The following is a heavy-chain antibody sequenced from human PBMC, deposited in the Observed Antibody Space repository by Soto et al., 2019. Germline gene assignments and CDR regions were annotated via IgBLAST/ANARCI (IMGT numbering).Heavy chain of an antibody. Sequence: PSETLSLTCTVSGGSISSGDYYWSWIRQPPGKGLEWIGYIYYSGSTYYNPSLKSRATISVDTSKNQFSLKLSSVTAADTAVYYCARGGIAAAGQNWFDPWGQGTLVTVSS. CDR2: IYYSGST. D-gene: IGHD6-13*01. CDR1: GGSISSGDYY. J-gene: IGHJ5*02. CDR3: ARGGIAAAGQNWFDP. V-gene: IGHV4-30-4*01.